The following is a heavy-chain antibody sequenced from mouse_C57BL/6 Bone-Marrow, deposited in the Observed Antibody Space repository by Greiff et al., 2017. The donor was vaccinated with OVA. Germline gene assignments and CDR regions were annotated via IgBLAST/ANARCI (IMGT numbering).Heavy chain of an antibody. Sequence: VQLQQPGAELVKPGASVKLSCKASGYTFTSYWMHWVKQRPGQGLEWIGMIHPNSGSTNYNEKFKSKATLTVDKSSSTAYMQLSSLTSEDSAVEDCARCNYGRAWFAYWGQGTLVTVSA. CDR2: IHPNSGST. J-gene: IGHJ3*01. CDR1: GYTFTSYW. CDR3: ARCNYGRAWFAY. V-gene: IGHV1-64*01. D-gene: IGHD1-1*01.